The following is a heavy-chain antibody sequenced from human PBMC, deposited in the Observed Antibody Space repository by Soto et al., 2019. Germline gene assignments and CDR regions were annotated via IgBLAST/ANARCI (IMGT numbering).Heavy chain of an antibody. CDR2: IYTSGST. CDR3: ARVLGGSSSRPDYYYGMDV. D-gene: IGHD6-6*01. Sequence: SETLSLTCTVSGGSISSYYWSWIRQPAGKGLEWIGRIYTSGSTNYNPSLKSRVTMSVDTSKNQFSLKLSSVTAADTAVYYCARVLGGSSSRPDYYYGMDVWGHGTTVTVSS. J-gene: IGHJ6*02. V-gene: IGHV4-4*07. CDR1: GGSISSYY.